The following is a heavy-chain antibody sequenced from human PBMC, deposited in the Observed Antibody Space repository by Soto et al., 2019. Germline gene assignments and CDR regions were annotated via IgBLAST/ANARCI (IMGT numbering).Heavy chain of an antibody. Sequence: QITLKESGPTLVKPTQTLTLTCTCSGFSLSTSGVGLCWIRPPPGNALEWLALIYWDDDKRYSPSLKSRLTITKDTSKNQVVLTMTNVDPVDTAPYYCARRPHRRLQIRFDYWGQGTLVTVST. CDR2: IYWDDDK. CDR1: GFSLSTSGVG. CDR3: ARRPHRRLQIRFDY. D-gene: IGHD1-1*01. V-gene: IGHV2-5*02. J-gene: IGHJ4*02.